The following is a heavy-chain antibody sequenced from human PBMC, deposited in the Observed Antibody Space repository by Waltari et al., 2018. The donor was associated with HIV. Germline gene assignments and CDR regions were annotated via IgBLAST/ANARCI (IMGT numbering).Heavy chain of an antibody. CDR2: INPDGIEM. CDR3: ARSDSGHFDH. CDR1: GFNFNKYW. J-gene: IGHJ4*02. Sequence: VEFGGALVQQGGSLRLSFAVSGFNFNKYWITWLRQDTGEGPEWVANINPDGIEMFYCDSVRGRFTMSRDTARKVVFLQMNTLRSEDTATYYCARSDSGHFDHWGQGTQVTVSS. V-gene: IGHV3-7*03. D-gene: IGHD5-12*01.